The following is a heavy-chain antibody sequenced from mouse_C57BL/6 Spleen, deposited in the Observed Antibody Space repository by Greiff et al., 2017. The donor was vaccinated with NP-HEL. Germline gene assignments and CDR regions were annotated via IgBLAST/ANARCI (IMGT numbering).Heavy chain of an antibody. D-gene: IGHD2-1*01. CDR1: GYTFTSYW. Sequence: QVQLQQPGAELVKPGASVKLSCKASGYTFTSYWMQWVKQRPGQGLEWIGEIDPSDSYTNYNQKFKGKATLTVDTSSSTAYMQLSSLTSEDSAVYYCARLDGNYEGGAMDYWGQGTSVTVSS. V-gene: IGHV1-50*01. J-gene: IGHJ4*01. CDR3: ARLDGNYEGGAMDY. CDR2: IDPSDSYT.